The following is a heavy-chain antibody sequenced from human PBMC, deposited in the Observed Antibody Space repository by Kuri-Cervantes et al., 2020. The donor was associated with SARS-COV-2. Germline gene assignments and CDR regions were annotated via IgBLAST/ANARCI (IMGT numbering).Heavy chain of an antibody. CDR2: TYYRSRWCD. Sequence: SETLSLTCAISGDSVSSNSAAWNWIRQSPSRGLEWLGRTYYRSRWCDDYAVSVKSRITINPDTSKNQFSLLLNSVTPEDTAVYYCARGDAFDIWGQGTMVTVSS. V-gene: IGHV6-1*01. J-gene: IGHJ3*02. CDR1: GDSVSSNSAA. CDR3: ARGDAFDI.